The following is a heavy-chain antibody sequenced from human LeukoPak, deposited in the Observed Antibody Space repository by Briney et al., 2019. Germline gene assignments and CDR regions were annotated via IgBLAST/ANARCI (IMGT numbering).Heavy chain of an antibody. CDR2: ISSSGSTI. Sequence: GGSLRLSCAASGFTLRSYSMNWVRQAPGKGLEWVSYISSSGSTIYYADSVKGRFTISRDNAKNSLYLQMNSLRDEDTAVYYCARDSDLIVGALNFDYWGQGTLVTVSS. J-gene: IGHJ4*02. V-gene: IGHV3-48*02. CDR3: ARDSDLIVGALNFDY. CDR1: GFTLRSYS. D-gene: IGHD1-26*01.